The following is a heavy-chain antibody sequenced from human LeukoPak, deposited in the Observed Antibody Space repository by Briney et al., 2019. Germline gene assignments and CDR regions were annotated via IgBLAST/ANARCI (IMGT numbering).Heavy chain of an antibody. D-gene: IGHD1-14*01. Sequence: GGSLRLSCAGSGFTFGGYGMPWFRQTPGKGLEWVAVIAYDGSRAFYADSVKGRFTISRDNSKNAMSVQMDHLRAEDTAVYYCTRYNNDHFDYRGQGTLVTVSS. CDR2: IAYDGSRA. J-gene: IGHJ4*02. CDR3: TRYNNDHFDY. CDR1: GFTFGGYG. V-gene: IGHV3-33*01.